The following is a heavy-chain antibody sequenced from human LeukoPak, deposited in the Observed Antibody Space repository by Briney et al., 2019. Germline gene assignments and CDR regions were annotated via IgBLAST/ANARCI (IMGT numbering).Heavy chain of an antibody. D-gene: IGHD6-6*01. V-gene: IGHV1-2*02. CDR3: ASGGSSSEFDY. CDR1: GYTFTGYY. CDR2: INRNSGGT. J-gene: IGHJ4*02. Sequence: ASVKVSCKASGYTFTGYYMHWVRQAPGQGLEWMGWINRNSGGTNYAQKFQGRVTMTRDTSISTAYMELSRLRSDDTAVYYCASGGSSSEFDYWGQGTLVTVSS.